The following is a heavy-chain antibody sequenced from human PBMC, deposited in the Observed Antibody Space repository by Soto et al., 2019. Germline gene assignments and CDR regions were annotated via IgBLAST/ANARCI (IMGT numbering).Heavy chain of an antibody. CDR2: IKQDGGEK. D-gene: IGHD2-2*01. CDR1: GFTFSSYW. V-gene: IGHV3-7*03. Sequence: EVQLVESGGGLVQPGGSLRLSCAASGFTFSSYWMSWVRQAPGKGLEWVANIKQDGGEKYYVDSVKGRFTISRDNAKNSLYLQMNRLRAEGTAVYYCERFRYCSSTSCLNYFDYWGQGTLVTVSS. CDR3: ERFRYCSSTSCLNYFDY. J-gene: IGHJ4*02.